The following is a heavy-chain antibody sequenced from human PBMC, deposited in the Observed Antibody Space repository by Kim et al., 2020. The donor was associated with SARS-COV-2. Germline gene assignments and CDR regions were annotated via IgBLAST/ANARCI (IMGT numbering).Heavy chain of an antibody. V-gene: IGHV3-30*18. J-gene: IGHJ4*02. Sequence: GGSLRLSCAASGFTFNTYGMHWVRQAPGKGLEWVAVISYDGSNKYYADSVKGRFTISRDNSKNTLYLQMNSLRIEDTAVYYCAKSFSGSYFGFEYWGQGILVTVSS. CDR1: GFTFNTYG. D-gene: IGHD1-26*01. CDR3: AKSFSGSYFGFEY. CDR2: ISYDGSNK.